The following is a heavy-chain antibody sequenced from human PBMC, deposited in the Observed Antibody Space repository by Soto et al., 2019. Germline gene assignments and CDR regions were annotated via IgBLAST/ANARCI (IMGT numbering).Heavy chain of an antibody. CDR3: ARDDGSRNRG. J-gene: IGHJ4*02. CDR1: GFSVTTNY. Sequence: GGSLRLSCTASGFSVTTNYMIWVRQAPGKGLEWVSVIYGGSSTYYADSVKGRFTISRDNSKNTVHLQMDSLRAEDTAVYYCARDDGSRNRGWGLGTLVTVSS. D-gene: IGHD3-10*01. CDR2: IYGGSST. V-gene: IGHV3-66*01.